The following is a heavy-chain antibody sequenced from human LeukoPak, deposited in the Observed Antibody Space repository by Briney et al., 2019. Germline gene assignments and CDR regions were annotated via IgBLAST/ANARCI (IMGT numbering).Heavy chain of an antibody. J-gene: IGHJ2*01. CDR3: ARVSPRCSSTSCYGIWNWYFDL. Sequence: GGSLRLSCAASGFTFSDYYMSWIRQAPGKGLEWMGGFDPEDGETIYAQKFQGRVTLTEDTSTDTAYMELSSLSSADTAMYYCARVSPRCSSTSCYGIWNWYFDLWGRGTLVTVSS. CDR2: FDPEDGET. D-gene: IGHD2-2*01. V-gene: IGHV1-24*01. CDR1: GFTFSDYY.